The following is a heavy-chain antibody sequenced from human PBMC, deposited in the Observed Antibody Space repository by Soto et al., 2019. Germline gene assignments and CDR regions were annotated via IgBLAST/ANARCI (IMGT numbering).Heavy chain of an antibody. J-gene: IGHJ4*02. V-gene: IGHV4-39*01. CDR2: IYYRST. Sequence: ETLSLTCTVSVGSISSSSYYWGRILQPPGKGLEWIGSIYYRSTYYNPSLKSRVTISVDTSKNQFSLKLSSVTAADTAVYYCARRVDILTGYYYFDYWGQGTLVTVSS. CDR1: VGSISSSSYY. CDR3: ARRVDILTGYYYFDY. D-gene: IGHD3-9*01.